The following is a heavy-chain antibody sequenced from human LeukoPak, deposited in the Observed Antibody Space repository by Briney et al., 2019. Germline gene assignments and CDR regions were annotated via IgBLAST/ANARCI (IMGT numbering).Heavy chain of an antibody. V-gene: IGHV3-7*01. D-gene: IGHD3-22*01. CDR3: ARALTYDSSGYYGY. Sequence: GGSLRLSCAASGFTFSHYWMNWIRQPPGKGLEWVANIKQDGTEQYYVDSVKGRFTISRDNAKNSLYLQMNSLRAEDTAVYYCARALTYDSSGYYGYWGQGTLVTVSS. J-gene: IGHJ4*02. CDR2: IKQDGTEQ. CDR1: GFTFSHYW.